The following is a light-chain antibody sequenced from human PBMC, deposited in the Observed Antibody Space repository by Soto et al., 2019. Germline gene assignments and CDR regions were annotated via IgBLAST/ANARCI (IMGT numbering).Light chain of an antibody. CDR1: NIGSKS. CDR3: QQYKDWPTT. V-gene: IGKV3-15*01. Sequence: PPSVSVAPGQTVRVTCGAKNIGSKSVHWYQQKPGQAPRLLIYGASTRATGIPARFSGSGSGTEFTLTISSLQPEDFGVYFCQQYKDWPTTFGQGTKVDIK. J-gene: IGKJ1*01. CDR2: GAS.